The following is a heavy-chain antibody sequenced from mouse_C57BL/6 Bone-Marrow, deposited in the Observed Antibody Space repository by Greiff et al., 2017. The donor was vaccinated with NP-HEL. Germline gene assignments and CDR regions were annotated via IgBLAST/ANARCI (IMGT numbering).Heavy chain of an antibody. Sequence: QVQLQQSGAELAKPGASVKLSCKASGYTFTSYWMHWVKQRPGQGLEWIGYINPSSGYTKYNQKFKDKATLTADKSSSTAYMQLSSLTYEDSAVYYCARQITTVVAHFDYWGQGTTLTVSS. V-gene: IGHV1-7*01. CDR1: GYTFTSYW. J-gene: IGHJ2*01. D-gene: IGHD1-1*01. CDR3: ARQITTVVAHFDY. CDR2: INPSSGYT.